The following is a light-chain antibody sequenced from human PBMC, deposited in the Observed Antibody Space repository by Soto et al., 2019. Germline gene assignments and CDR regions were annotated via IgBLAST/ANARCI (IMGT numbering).Light chain of an antibody. CDR3: SSYAGSSIWV. CDR2: DVT. CDR1: SSDVGAYNY. Sequence: QSALTQPPSASGSPGQSVTISCTGTSSDVGAYNYVSWYQQHPGKAPKLMIYDVTKRPSGVPDRFSGSKSGNTAPLTVSGLQIADEADYYCSSYAGSSIWVFGGGTKLTVL. V-gene: IGLV2-8*01. J-gene: IGLJ3*02.